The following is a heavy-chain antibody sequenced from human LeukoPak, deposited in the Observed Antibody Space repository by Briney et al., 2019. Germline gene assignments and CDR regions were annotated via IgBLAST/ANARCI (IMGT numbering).Heavy chain of an antibody. Sequence: GGSLRLSCAASGFTFSNYAMGWVRQAPGRGPEWVSSIRYNIENTHYADAVQGRFTISRDNSKNTLYLQMNSLRAEDTARYYCAKASTRDTGYYFDSWGQGTLVSVSS. D-gene: IGHD3-9*01. CDR2: IRYNIENT. J-gene: IGHJ4*02. CDR1: GFTFSNYA. CDR3: AKASTRDTGYYFDS. V-gene: IGHV3-23*01.